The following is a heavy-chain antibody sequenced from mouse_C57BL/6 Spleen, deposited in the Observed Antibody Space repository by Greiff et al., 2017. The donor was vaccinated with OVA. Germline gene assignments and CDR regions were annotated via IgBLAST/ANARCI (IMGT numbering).Heavy chain of an antibody. CDR2: INPNNGGT. CDR1: GYTFTDYN. CDR3: ARCPGSHWYFDV. D-gene: IGHD1-1*01. J-gene: IGHJ1*03. V-gene: IGHV1-18*01. Sequence: VQLQQSGPELVKPGASVKISCKASGYTFTDYNMDWVKQSHGKSLEWIGDINPNNGGTIYNQKFKGKATLTVDKSSSTAYMELRSLTSEDTAVYYCARCPGSHWYFDVWGTGTTVTVSS.